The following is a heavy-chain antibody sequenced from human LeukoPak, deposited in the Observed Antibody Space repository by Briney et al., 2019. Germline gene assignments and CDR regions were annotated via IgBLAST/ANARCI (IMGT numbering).Heavy chain of an antibody. J-gene: IGHJ4*02. CDR1: GGSISSYH. CDR3: ARRNPVTPNYFDY. CDR2: IYYSGST. D-gene: IGHD4-23*01. Sequence: SETLSLTCTVSGGSISSYHWSWIRQPSGKGLEWIGYIYYSGSTNYNPSPKSRVTISADTSKNQFSLKLSSVTAADTAVYYCARRNPVTPNYFDYWGQGTLVTVSS. V-gene: IGHV4-59*08.